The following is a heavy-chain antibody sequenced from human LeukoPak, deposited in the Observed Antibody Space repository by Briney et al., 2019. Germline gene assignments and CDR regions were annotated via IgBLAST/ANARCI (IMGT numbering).Heavy chain of an antibody. CDR3: ASVYASGSPYGY. CDR1: GYTFTNYY. V-gene: IGHV1-2*02. CDR2: INPNSGGT. Sequence: ASVKVSCKASGYTFTNYYIHWVRQAPGQGLEWMGWINPNSGGTNYAQKFQGRVTMTRDTSISTAYMEPTKLRSDDTAVFYCASVYASGSPYGYWGQGTLVTVSS. D-gene: IGHD3-10*01. J-gene: IGHJ4*02.